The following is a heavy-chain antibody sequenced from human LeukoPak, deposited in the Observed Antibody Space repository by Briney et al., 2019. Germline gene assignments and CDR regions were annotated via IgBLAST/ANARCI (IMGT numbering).Heavy chain of an antibody. CDR3: ARDSGAAAGPFDY. CDR2: INGGGSST. CDR1: GFTFSTYW. Sequence: PGGSLRLSCAASGFTFSTYWMHWVRQVPGKGLVWVSRINGGGSSTSYADSVKGRFTISRDNAKNTLYLQMNSLRAEDTAVYYCARDSGAAAGPFDYWGQGTLVTASS. D-gene: IGHD6-13*01. V-gene: IGHV3-74*01. J-gene: IGHJ4*02.